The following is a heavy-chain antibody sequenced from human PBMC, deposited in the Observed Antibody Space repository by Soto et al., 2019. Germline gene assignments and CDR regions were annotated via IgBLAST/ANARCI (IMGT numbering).Heavy chain of an antibody. CDR2: IIPIFGTA. CDR3: ANLNGGSSWLYVNYYYGMDV. J-gene: IGHJ6*02. D-gene: IGHD6-13*01. V-gene: IGHV1-69*01. Sequence: QVQLVQSGAEVKNLGASVKVSCQASGYTFSSYAISWVRQAPGQGLEWMGGIIPIFGTANYAQKFQGRVTITADESTSTAYMELSSLRSEDTAVYYCANLNGGSSWLYVNYYYGMDVWGQGTTVTVSS. CDR1: GYTFSSYA.